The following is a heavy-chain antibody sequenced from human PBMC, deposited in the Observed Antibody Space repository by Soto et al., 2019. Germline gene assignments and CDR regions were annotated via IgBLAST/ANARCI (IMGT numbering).Heavy chain of an antibody. CDR2: ISWNRGDI. D-gene: IGHD5-12*01. CDR3: AKGKVATIKYYGMDV. J-gene: IGHJ6*02. CDR1: GFMFEDYA. V-gene: IGHV3-9*01. Sequence: EVELVESGGGLVQPGRSLTLACAASGFMFEDYAMHWVRQVPGKGLEWVSGISWNRGDIAYVDSVKGRFTISRDNPKKSLTLQMNSLRPEDTALYYCAKGKVATIKYYGMDVWGQGTTVIVSS.